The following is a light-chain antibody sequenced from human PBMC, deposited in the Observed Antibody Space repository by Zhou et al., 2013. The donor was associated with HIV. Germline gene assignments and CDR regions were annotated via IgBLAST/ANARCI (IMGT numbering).Light chain of an antibody. CDR3: QQRSNWPPVT. Sequence: EIVLTQSPATLSLSPGERATLSCRASQSLSTYLAWYQQKPGQAPRLLIYDASNRATGIPARISGSGSGTDFTLTISSLEPEDSAVYYCQQRSNWPPVTFGGGTKVEIK. CDR2: DAS. J-gene: IGKJ4*01. CDR1: QSLSTY. V-gene: IGKV3-11*01.